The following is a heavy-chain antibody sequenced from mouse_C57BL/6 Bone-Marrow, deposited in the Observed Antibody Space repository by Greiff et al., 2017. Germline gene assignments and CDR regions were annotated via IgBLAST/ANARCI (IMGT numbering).Heavy chain of an antibody. CDR3: ARPLIYYDYDDGYAMDY. CDR1: GYTFTDYY. CDR2: IFPGSGST. V-gene: IGHV1-75*01. J-gene: IGHJ4*01. D-gene: IGHD2-4*01. Sequence: QVHVKQSGPELVKPGASVKISCKASGYTFTDYYINWVKQRPGQGLEWIGWIFPGSGSTYYNEKFKGKATLTVDKSSSTAYMLLSSLTSEDSAVHFCARPLIYYDYDDGYAMDYWGQGTSVTVSS.